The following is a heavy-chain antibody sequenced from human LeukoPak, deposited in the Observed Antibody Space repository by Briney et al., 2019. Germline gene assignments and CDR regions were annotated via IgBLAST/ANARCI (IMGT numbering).Heavy chain of an antibody. J-gene: IGHJ4*02. V-gene: IGHV3-66*02. D-gene: IGHD4-23*01. CDR2: IYSAGNT. Sequence: GSLRFSCAASGFTASDNYRSWGRQAPGKGLEWGSVIYSAGNTNYADSVKGRFTLSKDNSENTIYLQMNSRRAEETAVYYSTRVPHGGLHHYLDYWGQGTLVTVSS. CDR3: TRVPHGGLHHYLDY. CDR1: GFTASDNY.